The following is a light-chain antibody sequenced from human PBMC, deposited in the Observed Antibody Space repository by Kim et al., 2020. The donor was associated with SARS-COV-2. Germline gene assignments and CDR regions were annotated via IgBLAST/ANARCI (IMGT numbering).Light chain of an antibody. CDR2: AAS. V-gene: IGKV1-39*01. CDR1: QNIRGY. J-gene: IGKJ5*01. CDR3: QQSFSTLIT. Sequence: AFGGDRVHIACRASQNIRGYLNWYQQRPGKAPKLLISAASSLRSGVPSRFSGSGFGTDFTLTISSLQPEDFATYYCQQSFSTLITFGQGTRLEIK.